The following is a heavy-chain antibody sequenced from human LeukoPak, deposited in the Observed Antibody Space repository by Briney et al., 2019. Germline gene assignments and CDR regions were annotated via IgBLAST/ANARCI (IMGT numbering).Heavy chain of an antibody. Sequence: GRSLRLPCAGSGFIFNNYAMHWVRQPPRKGLEWVSGIGWNSGSIDYADSVKGRFTISRDNAKNSLYLQMNSLRVEDTAFYYCAKDNRRHYTSGPNPDSLHWGQGALVTVSS. V-gene: IGHV3-9*01. J-gene: IGHJ4*02. CDR1: GFIFNNYA. CDR2: IGWNSGSI. D-gene: IGHD6-19*01. CDR3: AKDNRRHYTSGPNPDSLH.